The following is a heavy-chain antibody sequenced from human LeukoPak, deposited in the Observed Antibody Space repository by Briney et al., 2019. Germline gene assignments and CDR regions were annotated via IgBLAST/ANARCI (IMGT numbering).Heavy chain of an antibody. CDR2: MNPNSGNT. V-gene: IGHV1-8*01. Sequence: ASVKVSCKASGYTFTSYDINWVRQATGQGLEWMGWMNPNSGNTGYAQKFQGRVTMTRSTSISTAYMELSSLRSEDTAVYYCVKGEYYYDSTTYSFDYWGQGTLVTVSS. CDR3: VKGEYYYDSTTYSFDY. J-gene: IGHJ4*02. CDR1: GYTFTSYD. D-gene: IGHD3-22*01.